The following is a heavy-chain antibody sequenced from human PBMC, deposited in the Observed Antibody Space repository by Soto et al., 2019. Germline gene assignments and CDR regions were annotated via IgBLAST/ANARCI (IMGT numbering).Heavy chain of an antibody. Sequence: GGSLRLSCAASGFTFSSYAMSWVRQAPGKGLEWVPAISGSGGSTYYADSVKGRFTISRDNSGNTLFLQMYSLRAEDTAVYYCARYIPGVRYYGMDVWGQGTTVTVSS. D-gene: IGHD2-2*01. CDR1: GFTFSSYA. CDR2: ISGSGGST. J-gene: IGHJ6*02. V-gene: IGHV3-23*01. CDR3: ARYIPGVRYYGMDV.